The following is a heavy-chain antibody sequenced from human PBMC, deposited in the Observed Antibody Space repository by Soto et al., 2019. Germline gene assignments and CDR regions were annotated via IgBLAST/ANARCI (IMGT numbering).Heavy chain of an antibody. D-gene: IGHD1-26*01. Sequence: QVQLQESGPGLVKPSDTLSLTCAVSGYSISSSNWWGWIRQPPGKGLAWIGYIYYSGTPYSNPSLKSRVTMSVDTSTNQFSLKLTSVTAVDTAVYYCARREIQGPIDYWGQGTLVTVSS. CDR3: ARREIQGPIDY. V-gene: IGHV4-28*01. CDR1: GYSISSSNW. CDR2: IYYSGTP. J-gene: IGHJ4*02.